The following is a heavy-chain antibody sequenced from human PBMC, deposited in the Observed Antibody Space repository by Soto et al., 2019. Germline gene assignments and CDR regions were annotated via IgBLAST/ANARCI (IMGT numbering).Heavy chain of an antibody. Sequence: EVQLLESGGGLVQPGGSLRLSCAASGFTFSSYAMSWVRQAPGKGLEWVSTISGSGAGTSYADSVKGRFTISRDNSKNTLYRQMNSLRAEDTAVYYCAKVLTLYYFDYWGQGTLVTVSS. CDR2: ISGSGAGT. V-gene: IGHV3-23*01. J-gene: IGHJ4*02. CDR1: GFTFSSYA. CDR3: AKVLTLYYFDY.